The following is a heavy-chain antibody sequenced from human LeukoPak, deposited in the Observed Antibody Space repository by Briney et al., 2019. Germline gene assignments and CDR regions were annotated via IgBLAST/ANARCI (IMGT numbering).Heavy chain of an antibody. CDR1: GGTFSSYA. V-gene: IGHV1-69*04. J-gene: IGHJ4*02. Sequence: SVKVSCKASGGTFSSYAISWVRRAPGQGLEWMGRIIPILGTANYAQKFQGRVTITADKSTSTAYMELSRLRSEDTAVYYCAIGLGYCSSTSCPADFDYWGQGTLVTVSS. D-gene: IGHD2-2*01. CDR2: IIPILGTA. CDR3: AIGLGYCSSTSCPADFDY.